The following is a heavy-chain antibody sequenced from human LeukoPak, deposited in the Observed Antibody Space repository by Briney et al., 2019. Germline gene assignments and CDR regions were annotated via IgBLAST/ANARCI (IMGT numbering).Heavy chain of an antibody. D-gene: IGHD2-2*01. V-gene: IGHV4-34*01. CDR1: GGSFSGYY. J-gene: IGHJ4*02. Sequence: SEALSLTXAVYGGSFSGYYWSWIRQTPGKGLEWIGEINHSGSTNYNPSLKSRVTISVDTSKNQFSLKLSCVTAEDTAVYYCAREPGYCSSTSCVNDYWGQGTLVTVSS. CDR3: AREPGYCSSTSCVNDY. CDR2: INHSGST.